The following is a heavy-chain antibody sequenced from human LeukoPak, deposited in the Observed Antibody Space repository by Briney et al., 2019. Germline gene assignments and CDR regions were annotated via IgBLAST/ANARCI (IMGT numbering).Heavy chain of an antibody. D-gene: IGHD6-13*01. CDR2: IYYSGST. J-gene: IGHJ2*01. CDR1: GGSVNSGSYY. CDR3: ARGPASGSPNWYFDL. Sequence: SETLSLTCTVSGGSVNSGSYYWNWIRQPPGKGLEWIGYIYYSGSTNYNPSLKSRVTISVDTSKNQFSLKLSSVTAADTAVYYCARGPASGSPNWYFDLWGRGTLVTVSS. V-gene: IGHV4-61*01.